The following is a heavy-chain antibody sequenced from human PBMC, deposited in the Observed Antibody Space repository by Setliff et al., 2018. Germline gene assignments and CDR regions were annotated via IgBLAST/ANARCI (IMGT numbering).Heavy chain of an antibody. D-gene: IGHD3-10*01. J-gene: IGHJ4*02. CDR3: ARVGAVNYDFDS. CDR1: SYSISTNYY. V-gene: IGHV4-38-2*01. CDR2: IYHSGST. Sequence: TLSLTCAVSSYSISTNYYWGWIRQPPGKGLEWIGSIYHSGSTYYNPSPKSRVTISVDTSKNQFSLKLTSVTAADTAVYYCARVGAVNYDFDSWGQGTLVTVSS.